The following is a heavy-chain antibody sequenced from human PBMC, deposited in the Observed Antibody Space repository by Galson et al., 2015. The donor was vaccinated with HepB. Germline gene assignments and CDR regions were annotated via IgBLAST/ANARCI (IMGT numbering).Heavy chain of an antibody. CDR1: GFTFSSYS. CDR2: ISSDSTSL. D-gene: IGHD5-12*01. J-gene: IGHJ4*02. Sequence: SLRLSCAASGFTFSSYSMTWVRQAPGKGLEWVSSISSDSTSLYYADSVKGRFTISRDNAKNSLYLQMNSLRAEDTAVYFCARTGYGSLAISGYWGQGTLVTVSS. CDR3: ARTGYGSLAISGY. V-gene: IGHV3-21*01.